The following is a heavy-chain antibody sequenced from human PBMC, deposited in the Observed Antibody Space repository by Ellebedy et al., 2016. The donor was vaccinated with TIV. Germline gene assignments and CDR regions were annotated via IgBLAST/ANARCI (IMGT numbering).Heavy chain of an antibody. V-gene: IGHV3-49*03. CDR3: TRALITVTPFPDDAFDI. CDR2: IRSKAYGGTT. J-gene: IGHJ3*02. Sequence: GESLKISXTASGFTFGDYAMSWFRQAPGKGLEWVGFIRSKAYGGTTEYAASVKGRFTISRDDSKSIAYLQMNSLKTEDTAVYYCTRALITVTPFPDDAFDIWGQGTMVTVSS. CDR1: GFTFGDYA. D-gene: IGHD4-17*01.